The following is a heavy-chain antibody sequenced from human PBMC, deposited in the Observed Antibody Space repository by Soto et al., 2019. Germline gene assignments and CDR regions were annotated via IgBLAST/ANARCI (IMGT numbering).Heavy chain of an antibody. V-gene: IGHV1-3*01. CDR3: ARQGGRVGFYNGMDF. CDR1: GYTFTSYA. J-gene: IGHJ6*02. D-gene: IGHD1-26*01. CDR2: INAGNGNT. Sequence: ASVKVSCKASGYTFTSYAMHWVRQAPGQRLEWMGWINAGNGNTKYSQKFQGRVTITRDTSASTAYMELSSLRSEDTAVYYCARQGGRVGFYNGMDFWGQGTMVTVFS.